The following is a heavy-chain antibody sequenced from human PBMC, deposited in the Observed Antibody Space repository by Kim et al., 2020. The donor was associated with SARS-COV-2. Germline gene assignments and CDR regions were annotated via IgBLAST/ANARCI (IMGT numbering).Heavy chain of an antibody. CDR2: IKTGDEI. V-gene: IGHV3-53*01. Sequence: GGSLRLSCAASGFSVANAYISWVRRAPGKGLEWVSIIKTGDEIHYADSVKGRFTISRDSPKNSVFLQMNSLRAEDTATYYCMVEVFSGWIIFWGQGTTVTVSS. J-gene: IGHJ4*02. CDR3: MVEVFSGWIIF. CDR1: GFSVANAY. D-gene: IGHD6-19*01.